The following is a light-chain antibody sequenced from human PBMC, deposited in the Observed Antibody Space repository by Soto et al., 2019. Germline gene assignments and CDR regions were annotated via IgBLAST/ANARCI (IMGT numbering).Light chain of an antibody. J-gene: IGKJ1*01. Sequence: EIVLTQSPATVSLTTRERATLSCKACQSVSSYLAWYQQKPGQAPRLLIYDASNRATGIPARFSGSGSGTDFTLTISSLEPEDFAVYYCQQRSNWPRTFGQGTKVDIK. V-gene: IGKV3-11*01. CDR2: DAS. CDR3: QQRSNWPRT. CDR1: QSVSSY.